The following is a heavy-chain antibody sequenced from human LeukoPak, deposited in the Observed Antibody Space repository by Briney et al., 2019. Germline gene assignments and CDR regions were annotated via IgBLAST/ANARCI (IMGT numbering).Heavy chain of an antibody. Sequence: GSLRLSCAPSGFIVSANYMSWVRQAPGKGLEWVSLIYRSGSTDYADSVKGRFTISRDNSKDTLYLQMNNLRAEDTAVYYCARLSNTKICGSGCWVDYWGQGTLVTVSS. CDR2: IYRSGST. V-gene: IGHV3-53*01. J-gene: IGHJ4*02. D-gene: IGHD1-26*01. CDR3: ARLSNTKICGSGCWVDY. CDR1: GFIVSANY.